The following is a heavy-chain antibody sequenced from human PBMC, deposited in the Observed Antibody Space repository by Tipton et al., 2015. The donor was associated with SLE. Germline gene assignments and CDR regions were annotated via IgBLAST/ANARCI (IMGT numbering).Heavy chain of an antibody. V-gene: IGHV4-39*07. Sequence: LRLSCTVSGGSISSSSYYWGWIRQPPGKGLEWIGSIYYSGSTYYNPSLKSRVTISVDTSKNQFSLKLSSVTAADTAVYYCARARLYSSSTTWYYYMDVWGKGTTVSVSS. D-gene: IGHD2/OR15-2a*01. CDR3: ARARLYSSSTTWYYYMDV. CDR2: IYYSGST. CDR1: GGSISSSSYY. J-gene: IGHJ6*03.